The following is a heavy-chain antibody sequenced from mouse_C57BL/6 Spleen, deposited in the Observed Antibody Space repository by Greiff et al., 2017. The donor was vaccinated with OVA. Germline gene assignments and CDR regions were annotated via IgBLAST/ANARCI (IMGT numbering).Heavy chain of an antibody. J-gene: IGHJ2*01. Sequence: VKLQQSGPELVKPGASVKISCKASGYAFSSSWMNWVKQRPGKGLEWIGRIYPGDGDTNYNGKFKGKATLTADKSSSTAYMQLSSLTSEDSAVYFCARGRDYGNYFDYWGQGTTLTVSS. CDR3: ARGRDYGNYFDY. V-gene: IGHV1-82*01. D-gene: IGHD2-1*01. CDR1: GYAFSSSW. CDR2: IYPGDGDT.